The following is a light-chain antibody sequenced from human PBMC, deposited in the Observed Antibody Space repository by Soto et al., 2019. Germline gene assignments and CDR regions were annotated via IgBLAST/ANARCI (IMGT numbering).Light chain of an antibody. CDR2: RAS. Sequence: DIQMTQAPSTLSASLGDRVTLTCRASQSISSWLAWYQQKPGQAPKLLIYRASNLLSGVPERFSGSGSGTDFTLTISRLEPEDFAMYFCQQYGTSPWTFGQGTKVDIK. CDR3: QQYGTSPWT. J-gene: IGKJ1*01. V-gene: IGKV1-5*03. CDR1: QSISSW.